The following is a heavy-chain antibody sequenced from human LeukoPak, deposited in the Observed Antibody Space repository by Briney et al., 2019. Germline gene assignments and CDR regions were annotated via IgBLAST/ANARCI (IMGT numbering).Heavy chain of an antibody. D-gene: IGHD3-22*01. CDR3: ARVRGYDSSGYRDAFDI. J-gene: IGHJ3*02. Sequence: ASVKVSCKASGYTFTGYYMHWVRQAPGQGLEWMGWINPNSGGTNYAQKFQGRVTMTRDTSISTAYMELSRLRSDDTAVYYCARVRGYDSSGYRDAFDIWGQGTMVTVSS. CDR2: INPNSGGT. V-gene: IGHV1-2*02. CDR1: GYTFTGYY.